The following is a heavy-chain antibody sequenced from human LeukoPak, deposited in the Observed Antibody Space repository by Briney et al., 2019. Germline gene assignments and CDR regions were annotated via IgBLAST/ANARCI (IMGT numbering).Heavy chain of an antibody. CDR1: GYTFTSHD. CDR3: ARDRGGLRYFDWLSWFDP. CDR2: SSAYDGNT. Sequence: GASVKVSCKAAGYTFTSHDISWVRQAPGQGLELMGWSSAYDGNTNYAQKLQGRVTMTTDTSTSTAYMELRSLRSDDTAVYYCARDRGGLRYFDWLSWFDPWGQGTLVTVSS. J-gene: IGHJ5*02. V-gene: IGHV1-18*01. D-gene: IGHD3-9*01.